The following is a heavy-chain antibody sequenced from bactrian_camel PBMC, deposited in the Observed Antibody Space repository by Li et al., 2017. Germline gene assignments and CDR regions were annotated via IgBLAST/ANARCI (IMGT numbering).Heavy chain of an antibody. J-gene: IGHJ6*01. CDR2: TYSGDGST. Sequence: VQLVESGGGSVQAGGSLRLSCAASDYMAGTLCMGWFRQAPGKEREGVATTYSGDGSTYYADAVKGRFTISRDNAKNTVYLQMNSLKPEDTAMYYCLLVWPGNDCSYGVRDKRIADYGYWAQGTQVTVS. CDR3: LLVWPGNDCSYGVRDKRIADYGY. V-gene: IGHV3S40*01. D-gene: IGHD3*01. CDR1: DYMAGTLC.